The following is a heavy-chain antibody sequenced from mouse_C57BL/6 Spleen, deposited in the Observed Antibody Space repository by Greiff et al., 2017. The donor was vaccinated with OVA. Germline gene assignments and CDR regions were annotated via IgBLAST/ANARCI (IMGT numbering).Heavy chain of an antibody. Sequence: VNVVESGAELVRPGASVTLSCKASGYTFTDYEMHWVKQTPVHGLEWIGAIDPETGGTAYNQKFKGKAILTADKSSSTAYMELRSLTSEDSAVYYCTRRLVHWYFDVWGTGTTVTVSS. V-gene: IGHV1-15*01. CDR3: TRRLVHWYFDV. D-gene: IGHD1-2*01. CDR1: GYTFTDYE. J-gene: IGHJ1*03. CDR2: IDPETGGT.